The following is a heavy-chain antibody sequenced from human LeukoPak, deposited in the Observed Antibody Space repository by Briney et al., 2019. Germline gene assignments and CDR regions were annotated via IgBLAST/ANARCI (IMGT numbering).Heavy chain of an antibody. CDR2: FYHSENT. CDR3: TRQSPKLTGDVDC. Sequence: PSETLSLTCTVSGYSISSDHYWGWIRQSPVKGLEWIGRFYHSENTYYNPSLKSRVTISKDTSKNQFSLRLSSVTDADTAVHYCTRQSPKLTGDVDCWGQGTLVTVSS. V-gene: IGHV4-38-2*02. D-gene: IGHD3-9*01. CDR1: GYSISSDHY. J-gene: IGHJ4*02.